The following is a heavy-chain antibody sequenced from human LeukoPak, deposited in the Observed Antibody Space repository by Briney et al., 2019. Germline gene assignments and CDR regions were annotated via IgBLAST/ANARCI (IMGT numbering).Heavy chain of an antibody. Sequence: SETLSLTCTVSGGSISSYYWSWIRQPPGKGLEWIGYIYYSGSTNYNPSLKSRVTISVDTSKNQFSLKLSSVTAADTAVYYCARDRGRWLHRDAFDIRGQGTMVTVSS. V-gene: IGHV4-59*01. D-gene: IGHD5-24*01. J-gene: IGHJ3*02. CDR3: ARDRGRWLHRDAFDI. CDR2: IYYSGST. CDR1: GGSISSYY.